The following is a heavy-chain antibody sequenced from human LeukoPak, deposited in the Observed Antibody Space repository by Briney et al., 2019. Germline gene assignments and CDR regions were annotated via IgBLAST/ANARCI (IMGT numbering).Heavy chain of an antibody. CDR1: GGSFSGYY. Sequence: SETLSLTCAVYGGSFSGYYWSWIRQPPGKGLEWIGEINHSGSTNYNPSLKSRVTISVDTSKNQFSLKLSSVTAADTAVYYCARGGARYSYGSRYSYYYYMDVWGKGTTVTVSS. CDR3: ARGGARYSYGSRYSYYYYMDV. CDR2: INHSGST. V-gene: IGHV4-34*01. J-gene: IGHJ6*03. D-gene: IGHD5-18*01.